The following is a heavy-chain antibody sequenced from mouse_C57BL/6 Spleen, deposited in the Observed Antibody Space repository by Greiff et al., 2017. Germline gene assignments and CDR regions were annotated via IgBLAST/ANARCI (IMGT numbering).Heavy chain of an antibody. CDR2: IYPGDGNT. Sequence: VQLQQSGPELVKPGASVKISCKASGYAFSSSWMNWVKQRPGKGLEWIGRIYPGDGNTNYNGKFKGKATLTADKSSSTAYMQLSSRTSEDSTVYFCARLYYDSSYWYFEVWGTGTTVTVSS. CDR3: ARLYYDSSYWYFEV. V-gene: IGHV1-82*01. CDR1: GYAFSSSW. J-gene: IGHJ1*03. D-gene: IGHD1-1*01.